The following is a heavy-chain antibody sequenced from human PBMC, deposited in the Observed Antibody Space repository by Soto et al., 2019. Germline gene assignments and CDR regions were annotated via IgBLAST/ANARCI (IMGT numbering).Heavy chain of an antibody. CDR1: GDTFTSYY. Sequence: QVQLVQSGAEVKKPGASVKVSCKASGDTFTSYYMHWVRLAPGQGLEWMGIINPDGGGTSYAQQFQGRVIMTRDTSTSTVYMEMSSLRSEDTAVYYCAVGGNYLSMDVWGQGTTVTGSS. V-gene: IGHV1-46*01. J-gene: IGHJ6*02. CDR3: AVGGNYLSMDV. D-gene: IGHD4-4*01. CDR2: INPDGGGT.